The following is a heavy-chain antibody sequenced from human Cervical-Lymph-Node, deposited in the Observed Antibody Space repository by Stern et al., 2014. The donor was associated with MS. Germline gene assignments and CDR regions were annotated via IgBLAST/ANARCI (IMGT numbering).Heavy chain of an antibody. CDR3: ARADNYDPTAMVDYYYYGMDV. Sequence: EVQLVESGGGLVQPGGSLRLSCAASGFTFSSYSMNWVRQAPGKGLEWVSYISSSSSTIYYADSVKGRFTISRDNAKNSLYLQMNSLRDEDTAVYYCARADNYDPTAMVDYYYYGMDVWGQGTTVTVSS. CDR2: ISSSSSTI. V-gene: IGHV3-48*02. D-gene: IGHD5-18*01. J-gene: IGHJ6*02. CDR1: GFTFSSYS.